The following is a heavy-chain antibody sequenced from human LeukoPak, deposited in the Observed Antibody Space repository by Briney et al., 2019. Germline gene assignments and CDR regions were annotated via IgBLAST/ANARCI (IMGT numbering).Heavy chain of an antibody. Sequence: SETLSLTCTVSGGSISSYYWSWIRQPPGKGLEWIGYIYYSGSTNYDPSLKSRVTISVDTSKNQFSLKLSSVTAADTAVYYCARALIPSEIDYWGQGTLVTVSS. CDR1: GGSISSYY. CDR3: ARALIPSEIDY. CDR2: IYYSGST. D-gene: IGHD2-2*01. V-gene: IGHV4-59*01. J-gene: IGHJ4*02.